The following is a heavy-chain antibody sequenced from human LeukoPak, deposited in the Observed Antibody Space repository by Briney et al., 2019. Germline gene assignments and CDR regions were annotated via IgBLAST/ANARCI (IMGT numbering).Heavy chain of an antibody. CDR3: AREPPRYCCGGSCYSLNEDDAFDI. CDR2: INPNSGGT. Sequence: ASVKVSCKASRYTFTGYYMHWVRQAPGQGLEWMGWINPNSGGTNYAQKFQGRVTMTRDTSISTAYMELSRLRSDDTAVYYCAREPPRYCCGGSCYSLNEDDAFDIWGQGTMVTVSS. D-gene: IGHD2-15*01. J-gene: IGHJ3*02. CDR1: RYTFTGYY. V-gene: IGHV1-2*02.